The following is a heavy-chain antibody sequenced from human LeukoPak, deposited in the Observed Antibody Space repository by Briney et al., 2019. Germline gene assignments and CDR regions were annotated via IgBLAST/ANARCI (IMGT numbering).Heavy chain of an antibody. Sequence: GGSLRLSCAASGFTFSSYGMHWVRQAPGEGLEWVAVISYDGSNKYYADSVKGRFTISKDNSKNTLYLQMNSLRAGDTAVYYCAREGRYGSGSYYNRLYYFDYWGQGTLVTVSS. J-gene: IGHJ4*02. CDR2: ISYDGSNK. V-gene: IGHV3-30*19. D-gene: IGHD3-10*01. CDR3: AREGRYGSGSYYNRLYYFDY. CDR1: GFTFSSYG.